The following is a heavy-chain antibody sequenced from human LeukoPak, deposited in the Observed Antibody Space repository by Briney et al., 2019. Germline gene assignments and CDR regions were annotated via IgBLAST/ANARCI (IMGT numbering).Heavy chain of an antibody. CDR2: ISWNSGSI. CDR1: GFTFDDYA. D-gene: IGHD1-1*01. CDR3: AKMYNSYFDY. J-gene: IGHJ4*02. Sequence: GGSLRLSCAASGFTFDDYAMHWVRQAPGKGLEWVSGISWNSGSIGYADSVKGRFTISRDNSKNTLYLQMNSLRAEDTAVYYCAKMYNSYFDYWGQGTLVTVSS. V-gene: IGHV3-9*01.